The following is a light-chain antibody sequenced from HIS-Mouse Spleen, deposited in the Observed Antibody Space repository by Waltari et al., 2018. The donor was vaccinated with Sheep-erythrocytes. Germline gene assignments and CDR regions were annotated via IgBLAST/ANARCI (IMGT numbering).Light chain of an antibody. V-gene: IGLV3-1*01. CDR3: QAWDSSTAEV. CDR2: KDS. CDR1: KLGDKY. J-gene: IGLJ2*01. Sequence: SYELTQPPSVSVSPGQTASITCSGAKLGDKYACWYQQKPGQSPVLVIYKDSKRPSGSPERFSGSNSGNTATLTISGTQAMDEADYYCQAWDSSTAEVFGGGTKLTVL.